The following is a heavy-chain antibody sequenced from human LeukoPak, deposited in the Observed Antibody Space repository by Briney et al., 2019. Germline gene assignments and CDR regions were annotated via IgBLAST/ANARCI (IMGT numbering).Heavy chain of an antibody. CDR1: GFTFSSYS. J-gene: IGHJ4*02. CDR2: ISSSSSYI. Sequence: GGSLRLTCAASGFTFSSYSMNWVRMAPGKGLEWVSSISSSSSYIYYEDSVKGRLNISTDNAKNSLYLQMNCLRAEDTAVYYCARDTAMVPFDYWGQGTLVTVSS. CDR3: ARDTAMVPFDY. V-gene: IGHV3-21*01. D-gene: IGHD5-18*01.